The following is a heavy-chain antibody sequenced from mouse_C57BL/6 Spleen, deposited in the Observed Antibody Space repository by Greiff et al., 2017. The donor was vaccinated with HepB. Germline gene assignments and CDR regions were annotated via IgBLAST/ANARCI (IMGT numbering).Heavy chain of an antibody. CDR1: GYTFTSYG. V-gene: IGHV1-81*01. CDR3: ARSFPYFDY. CDR2: IYPRSGNT. Sequence: QVQLQQSGAELARPGASVKLSCKASGYTFTSYGISWVKQRTGQGLEWIGEIYPRSGNTYYNEKFKGKATLTADKSSSTAYMELRSLTSEDSAVYFCARSFPYFDYWGQGTTLTVSS. J-gene: IGHJ2*01.